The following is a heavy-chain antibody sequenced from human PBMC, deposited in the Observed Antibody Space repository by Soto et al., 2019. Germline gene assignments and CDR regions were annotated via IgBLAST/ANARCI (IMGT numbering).Heavy chain of an antibody. J-gene: IGHJ6*02. CDR1: GGSFSGYY. V-gene: IGHV4-34*01. Sequence: SETLSLTYAVYGGSFSGYYWSWIRQPPGKGLEWIGEINHSGSTNYNPSLKSRVTISVDTSKNQFSLKLSSVTAADTAVYYCASSLSYYYYYGMDVWGQGTTVTVSS. CDR3: ASSLSYYYYYGMDV. CDR2: INHSGST.